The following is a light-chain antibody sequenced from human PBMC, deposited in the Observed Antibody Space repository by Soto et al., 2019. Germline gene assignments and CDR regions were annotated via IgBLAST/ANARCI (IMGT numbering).Light chain of an antibody. CDR2: GAS. J-gene: IGKJ1*01. CDR1: QSVSSK. CDR3: QQYNNWPGT. Sequence: EIVMTQSPATLSVSPGERATLSCRASQSVSSKVAWYQQKPGQAPRLLMYGASTRATGIPARFSGSESGTEFTLTISSMQSEDFAVYYCQQYNNWPGTFGQGTTVEIK. V-gene: IGKV3-15*01.